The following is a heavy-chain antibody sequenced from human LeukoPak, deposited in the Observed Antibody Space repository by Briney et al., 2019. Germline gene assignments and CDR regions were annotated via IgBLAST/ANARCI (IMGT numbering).Heavy chain of an antibody. CDR2: IKQDGSET. Sequence: GGSLRLSCAASGFTLSNYWMSWVRQAPGKGLEWVANIKQDGSETYYVDSVRGRFTFSRDNAENSVYLQMNSLRAEDTAVYYCVRQMVGASSDYWGQGTLVTVSS. V-gene: IGHV3-7*01. CDR1: GFTLSNYW. D-gene: IGHD1-26*01. CDR3: VRQMVGASSDY. J-gene: IGHJ4*02.